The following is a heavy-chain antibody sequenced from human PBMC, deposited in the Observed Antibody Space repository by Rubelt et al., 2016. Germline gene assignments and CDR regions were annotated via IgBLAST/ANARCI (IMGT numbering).Heavy chain of an antibody. D-gene: IGHD3-22*01. CDR1: GFTFSSYA. J-gene: IGHJ4*02. CDR2: ISGSGGST. Sequence: EVQLLESGGGLVQPGGSLRLSCAASGFTFSSYAMSWVRQAPGKGLEWVSAISGSGGSTYYADSWKGRFTFSSDNSNKTLYLQMNSLGAEDTAVYYCARDHGYYDSSGYPGVGYWGQGTLVTVSS. V-gene: IGHV3-23*01. CDR3: ARDHGYYDSSGYPGVGY.